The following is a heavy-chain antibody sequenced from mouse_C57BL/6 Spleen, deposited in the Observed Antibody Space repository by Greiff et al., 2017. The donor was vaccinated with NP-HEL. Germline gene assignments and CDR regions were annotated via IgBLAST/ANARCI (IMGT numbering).Heavy chain of an antibody. V-gene: IGHV1-61*01. CDR2: IYPSDSET. D-gene: IGHD1-1*01. J-gene: IGHJ3*01. Sequence: QVQLQQSGAELVRPGSSVKLSCKASGYTFTSYWMDWVKQRPGQGLEWIGNIYPSDSETHYNQKFKDKATLTVDKSSSTAYMQLSSLTSEDSAVYYCAREYDGSSGFAYWGQGTLVTVSA. CDR1: GYTFTSYW. CDR3: AREYDGSSGFAY.